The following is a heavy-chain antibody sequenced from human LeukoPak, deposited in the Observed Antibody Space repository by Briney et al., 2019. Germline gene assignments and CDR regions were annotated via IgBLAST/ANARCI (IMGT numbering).Heavy chain of an antibody. CDR3: ARGPRRSWFGTIQAVDY. J-gene: IGHJ4*02. CDR2: INPNSGGT. D-gene: IGHD3-10*01. Sequence: ASVKVSCKASGYTFTGYYMHWVRQAPGQGLEWMGWINPNSGGTNYAQKFQGRVTMTRDTSISTAYMELSRLRSYDTAVYYCARGPRRSWFGTIQAVDYWGQGTLVTVSS. V-gene: IGHV1-2*02. CDR1: GYTFTGYY.